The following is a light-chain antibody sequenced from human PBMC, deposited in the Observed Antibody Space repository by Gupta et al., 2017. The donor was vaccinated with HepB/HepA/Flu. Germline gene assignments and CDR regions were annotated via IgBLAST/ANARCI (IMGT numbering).Light chain of an antibody. CDR2: DAS. V-gene: IGKV1-33*01. CDR3: QQEDNLPFT. Sequence: DIQMTQSPSSLSASVGDRVTITCQASQDINNYLNWYQQKPGKAPKLLIYDASKVETGVPSRFSGSGSGADFTFTISSLQPEDIATYYCQQEDNLPFTFGHGTKVDIK. CDR1: QDINNY. J-gene: IGKJ3*01.